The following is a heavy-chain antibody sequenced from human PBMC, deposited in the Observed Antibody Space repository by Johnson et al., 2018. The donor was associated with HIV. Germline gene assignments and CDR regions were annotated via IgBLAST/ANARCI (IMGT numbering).Heavy chain of an antibody. CDR3: SKAQRVDCSGGSCYHDAFDI. J-gene: IGHJ3*02. V-gene: IGHV3-30*04. Sequence: QVQLVESGGGVVQPGRSLRLSCAASGFTFSSYAMHWVRQAPGKGLEWVAVISHDVDNKYHADSVKGRFTISRAISKNTLYLQMNSLRAEDTAVYYCSKAQRVDCSGGSCYHDAFDIWGQGTMVTVSS. CDR1: GFTFSSYA. CDR2: ISHDVDNK. D-gene: IGHD2-15*01.